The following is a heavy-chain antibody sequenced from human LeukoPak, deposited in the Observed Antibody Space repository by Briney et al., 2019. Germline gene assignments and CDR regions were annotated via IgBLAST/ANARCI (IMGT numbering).Heavy chain of an antibody. CDR3: AKDYRAHSDSWLSLDS. V-gene: IGHV3-30*02. CDR1: GFTFSSYG. Sequence: PVGSLRLSSVASGFTFSSYGMHWVRQAPGKGREGGAFIRCDRSNEHFADSVKGRFTISRDNSTNTLYLQINSIRTEDSAVYYCAKDYRAHSDSWLSLDSWGQGTLVTVSS. J-gene: IGHJ4*02. CDR2: IRCDRSNE. D-gene: IGHD1-26*01.